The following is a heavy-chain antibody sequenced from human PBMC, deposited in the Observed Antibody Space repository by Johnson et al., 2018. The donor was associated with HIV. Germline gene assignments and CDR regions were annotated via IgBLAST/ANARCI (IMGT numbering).Heavy chain of an antibody. CDR2: INWSGHDT. CDR1: GFTFDDYG. J-gene: IGHJ3*02. V-gene: IGHV3-20*04. D-gene: IGHD3-22*01. Sequence: VQLVESGGGVVRPGGSLRLSCAASGFTFDDYGMSWVRQAPGKGLEWVSGINWSGHDTAYSDSVKGRFTISRDNAKNSLYLQMNSLRAEDTAVYYCARDSDSLYAFDIWGQGTMVTVSS. CDR3: ARDSDSLYAFDI.